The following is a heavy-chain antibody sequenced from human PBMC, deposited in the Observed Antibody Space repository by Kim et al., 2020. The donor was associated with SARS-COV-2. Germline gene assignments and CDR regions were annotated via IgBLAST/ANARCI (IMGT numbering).Heavy chain of an antibody. D-gene: IGHD2-21*02. V-gene: IGHV1-69*04. CDR1: GGTFSSYA. Sequence: SVKVSCKASGGTFSSYAISWVRQAPGQGLEWMGRIIPILGIANYAQKFQGRVTITADKSTSTAYMELSSLRSEDTAVYYCAREWDCGGDCYSFDYWGQG. CDR2: IIPILGIA. CDR3: AREWDCGGDCYSFDY. J-gene: IGHJ4*02.